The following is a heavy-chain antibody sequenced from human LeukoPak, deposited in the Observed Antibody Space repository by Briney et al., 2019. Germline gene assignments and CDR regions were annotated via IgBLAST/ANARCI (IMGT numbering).Heavy chain of an antibody. CDR2: IYYSGST. D-gene: IGHD6-19*01. J-gene: IGHJ4*02. Sequence: SETLSLTCAVSGDSISSYYWSWIRQPPGKGLEWIGYIYYSGSTSYNPSLKSRVTISVDTSKTQFSLKLSSVTAADTAVYYCARAGEQWLGHDYWGQGTLVTVSS. CDR1: GDSISSYY. CDR3: ARAGEQWLGHDY. V-gene: IGHV4-59*08.